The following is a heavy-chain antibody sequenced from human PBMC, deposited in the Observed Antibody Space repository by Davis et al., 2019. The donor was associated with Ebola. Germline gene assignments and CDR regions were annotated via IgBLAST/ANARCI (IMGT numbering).Heavy chain of an antibody. CDR1: GGTFSSYA. CDR2: ISAYNGNT. J-gene: IGHJ4*02. D-gene: IGHD6-19*01. Sequence: AASVKVSCKASGGTFSSYAISWVRQAPGQGLEWMGWISAYNGNTNYAQKLQGRVTMTTDTSTSTAYMELRSLRSDDTAVYYCARDRGYSSGWYSDYWGQGTLVTVSS. CDR3: ARDRGYSSGWYSDY. V-gene: IGHV1-18*01.